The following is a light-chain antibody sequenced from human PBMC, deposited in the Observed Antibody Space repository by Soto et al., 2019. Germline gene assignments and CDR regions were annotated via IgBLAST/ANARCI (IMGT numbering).Light chain of an antibody. CDR2: EVS. Sequence: QSALTQPPSASGSPGQSVAISCTGTSSDVGGYNYVSWYQQHPGKAPKLMIYEVSKRPSGVPNRFSGSKSGNAASLTVCGLQGEDEDVYYCYSYGGINNWWVFGGGTKVTVL. CDR3: YSYGGINNWWV. J-gene: IGLJ2*01. V-gene: IGLV2-8*01. CDR1: SSDVGGYNY.